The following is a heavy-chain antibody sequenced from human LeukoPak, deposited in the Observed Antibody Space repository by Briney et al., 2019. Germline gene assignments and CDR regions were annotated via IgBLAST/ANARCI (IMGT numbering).Heavy chain of an antibody. J-gene: IGHJ4*02. V-gene: IGHV1-8*01. CDR1: AYTFTSYD. D-gene: IGHD5-18*01. Sequence: GASVTVACKASAYTFTSYDINWVRQAAGQGREWMGWMNPNSGNTGYAQKFQGRVTMTRNTSISTAYMELSSLRSEDTAVYYCARVRGYSYGAEYYFDYWGQGTLVTVSS. CDR3: ARVRGYSYGAEYYFDY. CDR2: MNPNSGNT.